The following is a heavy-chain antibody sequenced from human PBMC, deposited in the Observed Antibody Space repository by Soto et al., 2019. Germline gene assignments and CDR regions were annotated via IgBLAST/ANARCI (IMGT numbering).Heavy chain of an antibody. D-gene: IGHD3-22*01. J-gene: IGHJ4*02. Sequence: ASVKVSCKTSGYSFSTYGISWVRQAPGQGLEYMGWISTKTGYTNYAQSFQGRVALTTDTSTNTAYMELRSLRSDDTAVYYCATGLADYRYYYDSSGYYNLDYWGQGTLVTVSS. CDR3: ATGLADYRYYYDSSGYYNLDY. V-gene: IGHV1-18*01. CDR1: GYSFSTYG. CDR2: ISTKTGYT.